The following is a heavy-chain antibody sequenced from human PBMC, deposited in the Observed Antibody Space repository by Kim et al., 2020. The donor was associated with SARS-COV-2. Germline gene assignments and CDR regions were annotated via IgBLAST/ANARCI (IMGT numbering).Heavy chain of an antibody. J-gene: IGHJ4*02. D-gene: IGHD6-13*01. CDR3: ARGAYSSSWFDY. V-gene: IGHV6-1*01. Sequence: DYAVSVKSRITINPDTSKNQFSLQLNSVTPEDTAVYYCARGAYSSSWFDYWGQGTLVTVSS.